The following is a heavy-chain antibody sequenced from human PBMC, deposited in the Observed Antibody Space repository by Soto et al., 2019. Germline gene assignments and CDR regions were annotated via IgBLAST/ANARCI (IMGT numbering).Heavy chain of an antibody. Sequence: QVQLVQSGAEVKKPGASVKVSCKASGYTFTSYAMHWVRQAPGQRLEWMGWINAGNGNTRSSQKCQVRVTITRDTSASTAYMDLSRLRPEDTAVYSCARVTGYSIGALWGRGTLVTVSS. D-gene: IGHD2-21*01. CDR3: ARVTGYSIGAL. V-gene: IGHV1-3*01. CDR1: GYTFTSYA. J-gene: IGHJ2*01. CDR2: INAGNGNT.